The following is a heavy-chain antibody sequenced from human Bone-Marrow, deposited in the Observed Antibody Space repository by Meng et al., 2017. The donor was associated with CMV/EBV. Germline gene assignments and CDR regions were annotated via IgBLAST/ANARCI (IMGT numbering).Heavy chain of an antibody. CDR2: ITTYNGDT. J-gene: IGHJ6*02. D-gene: IGHD5-24*01. Sequence: ASVKVSCKASGFRFDNYAISWVRQAPGQGLEWMGWITTYNGDTEYAQRLQGRVTMTADTSTSTAYVEVRNLRSDDTAVYYCARDDNNHGMDVWGQGTTVTVSS. CDR1: GFRFDNYA. CDR3: ARDDNNHGMDV. V-gene: IGHV1-18*01.